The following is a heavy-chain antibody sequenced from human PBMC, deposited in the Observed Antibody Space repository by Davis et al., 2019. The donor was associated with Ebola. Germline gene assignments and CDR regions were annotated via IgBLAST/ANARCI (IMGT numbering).Heavy chain of an antibody. D-gene: IGHD3-22*01. CDR1: DGSISSGDYY. CDR2: VHYTGSA. CDR3: ARDSPYYYDNSASR. J-gene: IGHJ4*02. Sequence: PSDTLSLTCSVPDGSISSGDYYYSWMRQPPGKGLEWIGYVHYTGSAYYNPSLKSRVTISIDTSKNQVSLKLTSVTVADTAVYYCARDSPYYYDNSASRWGQGTLVTVSS. V-gene: IGHV4-30-4*02.